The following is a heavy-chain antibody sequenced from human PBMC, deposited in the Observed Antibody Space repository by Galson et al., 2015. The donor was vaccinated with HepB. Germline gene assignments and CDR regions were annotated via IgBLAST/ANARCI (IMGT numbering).Heavy chain of an antibody. CDR2: IKSKTDGGTT. Sequence: SLRLSCAASGFTFSNAWMSWVRQAPGKGLEWVGRIKSKTDGGTTDYAAPVKGRFTISRDDSKNTLYLQMNSLKTEDTAVYYCTLPDYYDSSGYPWGQGTLVTVSS. J-gene: IGHJ5*02. CDR3: TLPDYYDSSGYP. D-gene: IGHD3-22*01. CDR1: GFTFSNAW. V-gene: IGHV3-15*01.